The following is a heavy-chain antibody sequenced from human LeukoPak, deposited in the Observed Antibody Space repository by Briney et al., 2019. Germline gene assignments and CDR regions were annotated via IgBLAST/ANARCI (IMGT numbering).Heavy chain of an antibody. J-gene: IGHJ3*02. CDR1: GFTFTDYW. V-gene: IGHV3-7*01. CDR2: IKGDGSRK. D-gene: IGHD3-22*01. CDR3: ARDANYHDGSNYYDVLDI. Sequence: GGSLRLSCAASGFTFTDYWMAWVRQVPGKGLEWVANIKGDGSRKYYLDSVKGRYTISRDNARNSVNLEISSLRADDTAMYYCARDANYHDGSNYYDVLDIWGQGTMVTVSS.